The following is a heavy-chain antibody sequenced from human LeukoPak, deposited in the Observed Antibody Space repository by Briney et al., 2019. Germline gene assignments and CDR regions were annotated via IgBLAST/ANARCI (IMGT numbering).Heavy chain of an antibody. D-gene: IGHD6-13*01. V-gene: IGHV3-53*01. J-gene: IGHJ4*02. CDR3: ARDEAAAGTFDY. Sequence: GGSLRLSCAASGFTVSSNYMSWVRQAPGKGLEWVSVIYSGGGTYYADSVKGRFTISRDNSKNTLYLQMNSLRAEDTAVYYCARDEAAAGTFDYWGQGTLVTVSS. CDR1: GFTVSSNY. CDR2: IYSGGGT.